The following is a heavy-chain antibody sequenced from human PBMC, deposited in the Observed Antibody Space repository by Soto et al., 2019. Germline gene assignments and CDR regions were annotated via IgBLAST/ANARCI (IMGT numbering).Heavy chain of an antibody. CDR2: IYWDDDK. CDR3: AHSPFDDYYNPPVNWFDP. CDR1: GFSLSTSGVG. J-gene: IGHJ5*02. D-gene: IGHD1-26*01. V-gene: IGHV2-5*02. Sequence: QITLKESGPTPVKPTQTLTLTCTFSGFSLSTSGVGVGWIRQPPGKALEWLALIYWDDDKRYSPSLKSRLTITKDTSKNQVVLTMTNMDAVDTATYYCAHSPFDDYYNPPVNWFDPWGQGTLVTVSS.